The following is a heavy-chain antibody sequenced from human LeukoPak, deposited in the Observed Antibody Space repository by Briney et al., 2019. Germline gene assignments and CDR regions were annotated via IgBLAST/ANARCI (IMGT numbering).Heavy chain of an antibody. D-gene: IGHD6-19*01. CDR2: ISSSSSTI. CDR3: AKDSSGWSIDF. CDR1: GFTFSSYG. Sequence: GGSLRLSCAASGFTFSSYGMNWVRQAPGKGLEWVSYISSSSSTIYYADSVKGRFTISRDNAKNSLYLQMNSLRAEDTAVYYCAKDSSGWSIDFWGQGTLVTVSS. J-gene: IGHJ4*02. V-gene: IGHV3-48*04.